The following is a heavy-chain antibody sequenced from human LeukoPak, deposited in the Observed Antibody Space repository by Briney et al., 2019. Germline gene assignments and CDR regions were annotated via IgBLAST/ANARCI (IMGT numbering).Heavy chain of an antibody. CDR1: GGSFSGYY. CDR3: ARGGYGAYYYYYYYMDV. D-gene: IGHD1-1*01. V-gene: IGHV4-34*01. CDR2: INHSGST. J-gene: IGHJ6*03. Sequence: SETLSLTCAVYGGSFSGYYWSWIRQPPGKGLEWIGEINHSGSTNYNPSLKSRVTISVDTSKNQFSLKLSSVTAADTAVYYCARGGYGAYYYYYYYMDVWGKGTTVTVSS.